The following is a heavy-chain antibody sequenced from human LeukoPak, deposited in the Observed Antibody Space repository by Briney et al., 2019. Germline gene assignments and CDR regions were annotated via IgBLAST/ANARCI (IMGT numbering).Heavy chain of an antibody. V-gene: IGHV4-39*07. CDR2: IYYSGST. J-gene: IGHJ6*02. CDR1: GGSISSSSYC. Sequence: SETLSLTCTVSGGSISSSSYCWGWIRQPPGKGLEWIGYIYYSGSTYYNPSLKSRVAISVDTSKNQFSLKLSSVTAADTAVYYCARVAPDPYYYYYGMDVWGQGTTVTVSS. D-gene: IGHD3-3*02. CDR3: ARVAPDPYYYYYGMDV.